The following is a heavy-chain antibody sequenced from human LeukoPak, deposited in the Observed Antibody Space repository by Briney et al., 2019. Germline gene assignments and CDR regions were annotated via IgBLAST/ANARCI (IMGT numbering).Heavy chain of an antibody. D-gene: IGHD2-15*01. J-gene: IGHJ6*03. CDR1: GGSLSGYY. CDR2: INDSGST. Sequence: SETLSLTCAVYGGSLSGYYWSWIGKPPGKGLEWIGEINDSGSTNYNPSLKSRVTISVDTSKNQFSLKLSSVTAADTAVYYCGRGGFFYYYYYYMDVWGKGTTVTVSS. CDR3: GRGGFFYYYYYYMDV. V-gene: IGHV4-34*01.